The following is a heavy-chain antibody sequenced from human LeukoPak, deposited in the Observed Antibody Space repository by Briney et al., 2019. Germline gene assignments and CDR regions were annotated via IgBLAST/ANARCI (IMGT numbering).Heavy chain of an antibody. CDR2: IRYDESNK. Sequence: PGGSLRLSCAGSGFTFSTYGMHWVRQAPGKGLEWVAFIRYDESNKYYADSVKGRFTISRDNSKNTLYLQMISLRAEDTAVYYCAKSEAKVTPAGTRVIWGQGTMVSVS. V-gene: IGHV3-30*02. J-gene: IGHJ3*02. D-gene: IGHD4-17*01. CDR1: GFTFSTYG. CDR3: AKSEAKVTPAGTRVI.